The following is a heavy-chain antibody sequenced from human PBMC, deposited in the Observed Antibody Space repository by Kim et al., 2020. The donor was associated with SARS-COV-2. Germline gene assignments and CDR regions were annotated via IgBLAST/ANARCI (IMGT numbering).Heavy chain of an antibody. CDR3: AFTGYGLGRYKDY. J-gene: IGHJ4*02. CDR2: IYRGGNT. Sequence: GGSLRLSCVAYGFTASSNYMTWVRQAPGKGLEWVSVIYRGGNTYYADSVMGRFTIYRDNSKNTLWLQMNSLRVEDTAVYYCAFTGYGLGRYKDYLGQGTLFTVSS. D-gene: IGHD3-10*01. V-gene: IGHV3-53*01. CDR1: GFTASSNY.